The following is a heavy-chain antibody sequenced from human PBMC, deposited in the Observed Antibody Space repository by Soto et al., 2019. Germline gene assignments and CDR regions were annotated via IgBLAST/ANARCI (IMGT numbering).Heavy chain of an antibody. V-gene: IGHV4-61*01. Sequence: SETLSLTCTVSGGSVSNGSYYWSWIRQPPGKGLEWIGYIYYSGTTTYNPSLKGRVTISLDTSRNQFSLKLTSVTTADTAVYYCARVREDASDIWGQGTQVTVSS. CDR3: ARVREDASDI. CDR1: GGSVSNGSYY. J-gene: IGHJ3*02. CDR2: IYYSGTT.